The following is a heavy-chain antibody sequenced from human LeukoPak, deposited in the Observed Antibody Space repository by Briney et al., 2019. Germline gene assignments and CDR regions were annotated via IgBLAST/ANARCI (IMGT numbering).Heavy chain of an antibody. J-gene: IGHJ4*02. V-gene: IGHV7-4-1*02. CDR3: ARVPYYYGSGFLDY. D-gene: IGHD3-10*01. CDR2: INTNTGNP. Sequence: GWINTNTGNPPYAQVFTGPFVFSLDTSVSTAYLQISSLKAEDTAVYYCARVPYYYGSGFLDYWGQGTLVTVSS.